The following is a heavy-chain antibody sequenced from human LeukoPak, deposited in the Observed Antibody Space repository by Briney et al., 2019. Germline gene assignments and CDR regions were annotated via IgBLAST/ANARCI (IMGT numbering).Heavy chain of an antibody. CDR2: IIPIFGTA. J-gene: IGHJ4*02. CDR1: GGTFSNYA. CDR3: ARGYSYGNFDY. D-gene: IGHD5-18*01. Sequence: ASVKVSCKASGGTFSNYAINWVRQAPGQGLEWMGGIIPIFGTANYAQKFQGRVTITADESTSTAYVELSSLRSEDTAVYYCARGYSYGNFDYWGQGTLVTVSS. V-gene: IGHV1-69*13.